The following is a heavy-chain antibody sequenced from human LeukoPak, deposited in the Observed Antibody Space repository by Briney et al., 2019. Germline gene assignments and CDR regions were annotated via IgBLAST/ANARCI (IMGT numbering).Heavy chain of an antibody. V-gene: IGHV1-46*01. J-gene: IGHJ4*02. CDR1: GYTFTSYY. D-gene: IGHD6-13*01. CDR2: INPTGGTT. CDR3: ARLDSSWYYY. Sequence: ASVKVSCKASGYTFTSYYMYWVRQAPGQGLEWMGTINPTGGTTRNAQNFQGRVTMTRDTSTSTVYMELSSLSSEDMAMYYCARLDSSWYYYWGQGTLVTVSS.